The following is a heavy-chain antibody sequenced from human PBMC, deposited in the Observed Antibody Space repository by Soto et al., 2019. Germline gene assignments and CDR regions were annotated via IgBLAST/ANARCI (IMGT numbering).Heavy chain of an antibody. CDR3: ARLNGYCISTNCHGYYGMDV. D-gene: IGHD2-2*03. CDR2: IYNSATT. Sequence: SETLSLTCTVSGGSISTGGYYWSWIRQHPGKGLEWIGYIYNSATTYYNPSLKSRVTISVDTSKNQFSLKLSSVTVADTAVYYCARLNGYCISTNCHGYYGMDVWGQGTTVTVSS. J-gene: IGHJ6*02. V-gene: IGHV4-31*03. CDR1: GGSISTGGYY.